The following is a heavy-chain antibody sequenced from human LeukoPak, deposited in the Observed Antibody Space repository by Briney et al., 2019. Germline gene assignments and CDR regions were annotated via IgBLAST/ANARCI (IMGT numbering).Heavy chain of an antibody. CDR3: TTRRQDGW. Sequence: SGGSLRLSCVGSGFTFNDAWMSWVRQAPGKGLEWVGRIKSKSDGGTIDYAAPVKGRFTISRDDSRNTLYLQMNSLKTKDTAVYYCTTRRQDGWWGQGTLVTVS. CDR2: IKSKSDGGTI. CDR1: GFTFNDAW. J-gene: IGHJ4*02. V-gene: IGHV3-15*01. D-gene: IGHD2-15*01.